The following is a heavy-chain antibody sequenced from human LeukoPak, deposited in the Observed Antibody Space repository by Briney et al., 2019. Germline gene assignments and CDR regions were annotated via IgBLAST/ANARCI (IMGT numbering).Heavy chain of an antibody. V-gene: IGHV1-18*01. CDR3: ARDLPYGSSDRIPFDY. J-gene: IGHJ4*02. CDR1: GYTFISYG. CDR2: ISGYNGNT. Sequence: ASVKVSCKASGYTFISYGLSWVRQAPGQGLEWMGWISGYNGNTNHAQKFQGRLTMTTDTSTSTAYMELKSLRSDDTAVYYCARDLPYGSSDRIPFDYWGQGTLVTVSS. D-gene: IGHD1-26*01.